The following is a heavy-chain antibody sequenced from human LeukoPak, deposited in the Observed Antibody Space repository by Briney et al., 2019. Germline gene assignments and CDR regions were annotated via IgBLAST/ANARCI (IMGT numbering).Heavy chain of an antibody. Sequence: GGSLRLSCAASGFTFSSYTMNWVRQAPGKGLEWVSSISRSSSYIYYADSMKGRFTISRDNANNSLFLQMNSLRAEDTAVYYCARVSVTTVTTRGYFDYWGQGTLVTVSS. CDR2: ISRSSSYI. V-gene: IGHV3-21*01. CDR1: GFTFSSYT. J-gene: IGHJ4*02. D-gene: IGHD4-17*01. CDR3: ARVSVTTVTTRGYFDY.